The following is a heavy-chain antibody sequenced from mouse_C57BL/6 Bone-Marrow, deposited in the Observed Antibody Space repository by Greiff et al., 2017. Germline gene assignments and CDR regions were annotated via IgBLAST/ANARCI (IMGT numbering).Heavy chain of an antibody. V-gene: IGHV1-15*01. CDR1: GYTFTDYE. CDR3: TGYGSSYGYWYFDV. CDR2: IDPETGGT. D-gene: IGHD1-1*01. J-gene: IGHJ1*03. Sequence: VKLQQSGAELVRPGASVTLSCKASGYTFTDYEMHWVKQTPVHGLEWIGAIDPETGGTAYNQKFKGKAILTADKSSSTAYMELRSLTSEDSAVYYCTGYGSSYGYWYFDVWGTGTTVTVSS.